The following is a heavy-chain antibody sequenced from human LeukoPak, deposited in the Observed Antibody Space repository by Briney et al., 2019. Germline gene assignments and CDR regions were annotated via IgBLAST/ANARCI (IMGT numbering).Heavy chain of an antibody. CDR1: GGTFSSYA. D-gene: IGHD3-10*01. CDR3: ARVWAYYYYMDV. V-gene: IGHV1-69*05. CDR2: IIPIFGTA. Sequence: GSSVKVSCKASGGTFSSYAISWVRQAPGQGLEWMGGIIPIFGTANYAQKFQGRVTITTDESTSTAYMELGSLRSEDTAVYYCARVWAYYYYMDVWGKGTTVTVSS. J-gene: IGHJ6*03.